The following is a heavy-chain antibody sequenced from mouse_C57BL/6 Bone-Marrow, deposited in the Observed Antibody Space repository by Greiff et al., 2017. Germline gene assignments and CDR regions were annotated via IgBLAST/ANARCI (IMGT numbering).Heavy chain of an antibody. Sequence: DVKLQESGTVLARPGASVKMSCKTSGYTFTSYWMHWVKQRPGQGLEWIGAIYPGNSDTSYNQKFKGKAKLTAVTSASTAYMELSSLTNEDSAVYYCTRHRYYGSSYAMDYWGQGTSVTVSS. CDR1: GYTFTSYW. CDR2: IYPGNSDT. V-gene: IGHV1-5*01. CDR3: TRHRYYGSSYAMDY. J-gene: IGHJ4*01. D-gene: IGHD1-1*01.